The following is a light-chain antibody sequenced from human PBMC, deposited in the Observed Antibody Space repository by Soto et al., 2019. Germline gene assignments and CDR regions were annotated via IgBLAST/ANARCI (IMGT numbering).Light chain of an antibody. CDR1: QSLLHSNGYTY. CDR2: LGS. J-gene: IGKJ1*01. CDR3: MQCLQTPWT. V-gene: IGKV2-28*01. Sequence: DIVMTQSPLSLPVTPGEPASISCRSSQSLLHSNGYTYLDWYLQKPGQSPQLLIYLGSNRASGVPDRFSGSGSGTDFTLKISRVEAEDVGVYYCMQCLQTPWTFGQGTKVEIK.